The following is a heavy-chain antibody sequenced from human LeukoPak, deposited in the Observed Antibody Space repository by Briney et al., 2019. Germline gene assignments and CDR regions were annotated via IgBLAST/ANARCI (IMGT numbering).Heavy chain of an antibody. Sequence: SETLTLTCTVSGDSVSSGSYYWSWIRQPPGKGLEWIGYLYYSGSTNYNPSLKRRVTISVDTSKNQFSLKLTSVTAADTAVYYCARGSYYNRPSRSRVEYWGQGTLVTVSS. D-gene: IGHD3-22*01. J-gene: IGHJ4*02. CDR1: GDSVSSGSYY. CDR2: LYYSGST. CDR3: ARGSYYNRPSRSRVEY. V-gene: IGHV4-61*01.